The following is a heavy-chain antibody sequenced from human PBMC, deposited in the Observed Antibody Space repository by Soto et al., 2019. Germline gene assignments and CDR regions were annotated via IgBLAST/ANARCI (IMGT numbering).Heavy chain of an antibody. D-gene: IGHD3-16*01. V-gene: IGHV1-8*01. CDR2: MNPGSGDT. J-gene: IGHJ5*02. Sequence: ASVKVSCKASGYSFTNNDVSWVRQATGQGLEWMGRMNPGSGDTGYAQKFQGRVTMTRGISIATAYMELSSLRSDDTAIYYCARMATFGSLNWFDPWGQGTLVTVSS. CDR3: ARMATFGSLNWFDP. CDR1: GYSFTNND.